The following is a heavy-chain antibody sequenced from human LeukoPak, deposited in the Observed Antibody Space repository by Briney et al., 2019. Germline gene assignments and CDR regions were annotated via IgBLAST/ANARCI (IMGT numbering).Heavy chain of an antibody. CDR2: IYYSGST. D-gene: IGHD5-18*01. CDR1: GGSISSYY. CDR3: ARHEGTAMAAYYYGMDV. Sequence: PSETLSLTCTASGGSISSYYWSWIRQPPGKGLEWIGYIYYSGSTNYNPSLKSRVTISVDTSKNQFSLKLSSVTAADTAVYYCARHEGTAMAAYYYGMDVWGQGTTVTVSS. V-gene: IGHV4-59*08. J-gene: IGHJ6*02.